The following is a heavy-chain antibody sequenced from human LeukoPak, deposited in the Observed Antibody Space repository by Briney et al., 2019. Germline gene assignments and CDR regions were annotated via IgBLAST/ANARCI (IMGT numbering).Heavy chain of an antibody. CDR2: VYYSGRT. Sequence: SEILSLTCTVFGDSVSRSDSYWDWIRQPPGKALEWIGTVYYSGRTYYSPSLESRVTISVDTSKNQFSLKLSSLTAADTALYFCARRRYYDSSGYLDWGQGTLVTVSS. CDR1: GDSVSRSDSY. J-gene: IGHJ1*01. V-gene: IGHV4-39*01. D-gene: IGHD3-22*01. CDR3: ARRRYYDSSGYLD.